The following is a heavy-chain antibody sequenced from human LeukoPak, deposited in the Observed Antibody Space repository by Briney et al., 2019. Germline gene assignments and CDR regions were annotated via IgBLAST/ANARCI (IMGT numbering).Heavy chain of an antibody. J-gene: IGHJ4*02. CDR2: ISGSGGST. CDR3: AKVRMVRGALSGYFDY. V-gene: IGHV3-23*01. Sequence: GGSLRLSCAASGFTFSSYAVSWVRQAPGKGLEWVSAISGSGGSTYYADSVKGRFTISRDNSKNTLYLQMNSLRAEDTAVYYCAKVRMVRGALSGYFDYWGQGTLVSVSS. D-gene: IGHD3-10*01. CDR1: GFTFSSYA.